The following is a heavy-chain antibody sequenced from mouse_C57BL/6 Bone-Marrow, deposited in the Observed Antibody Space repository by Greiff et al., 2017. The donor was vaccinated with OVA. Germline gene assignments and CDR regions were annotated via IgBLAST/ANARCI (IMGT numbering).Heavy chain of an antibody. Sequence: QVQLQQSGPELVKPGASVKISCKASGYAFSSSWMNWVKQRPGKGLEWIGRIYPGDGDTNYNGKFKGKATLTADKSSSTAYMQLSSLTSEDSAVYFCARRGYGSSYEGFDYWGQGTTLTGSS. D-gene: IGHD1-1*01. J-gene: IGHJ2*01. V-gene: IGHV1-82*01. CDR3: ARRGYGSSYEGFDY. CDR1: GYAFSSSW. CDR2: IYPGDGDT.